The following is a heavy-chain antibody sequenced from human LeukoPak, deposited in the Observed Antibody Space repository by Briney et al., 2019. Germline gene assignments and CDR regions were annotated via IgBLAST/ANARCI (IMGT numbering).Heavy chain of an antibody. CDR3: ASGYDILTSYSYSYFDY. CDR2: INPNSGGT. Sequence: GASVKVSCKASGYTFTGYYLHWVRQAPGQGLEWMGWINPNSGGTNYARKFQGRVTMTRDTSISTAYMELSRLRSDDTAVYYCASGYDILTSYSYSYFDYWGQGTLVTVSS. V-gene: IGHV1-2*02. D-gene: IGHD3-9*01. CDR1: GYTFTGYY. J-gene: IGHJ4*02.